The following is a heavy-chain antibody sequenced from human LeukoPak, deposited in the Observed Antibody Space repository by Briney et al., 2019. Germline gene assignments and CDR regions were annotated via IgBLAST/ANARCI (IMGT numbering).Heavy chain of an antibody. CDR3: AGYDSSGYFSPFDY. V-gene: IGHV4-39*01. J-gene: IGHJ4*02. Sequence: PSETLSLTCTVSSGSISSSSYYWGWIRQPPGKGLEWIGSIYYSGSTYYNPSLKSRVTISVDTSKNQFSLKLSSVTAADTAVYYCAGYDSSGYFSPFDYWGQGTLVTVSS. D-gene: IGHD3-22*01. CDR1: SGSISSSSYY. CDR2: IYYSGST.